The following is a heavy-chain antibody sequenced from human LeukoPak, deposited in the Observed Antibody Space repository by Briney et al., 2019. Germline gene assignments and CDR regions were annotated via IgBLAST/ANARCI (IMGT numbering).Heavy chain of an antibody. Sequence: GESLKISCKGSGYSFTSSWIGWVRQMPGKGLEWMGIIYPGDSDTRYSPSFQGQVTISADKSISTAYLQWSSLKASDTAMYYCATLGKYSSGWPDAFDIWGQGTMVTVSS. CDR1: GYSFTSSW. D-gene: IGHD6-19*01. V-gene: IGHV5-51*01. J-gene: IGHJ3*02. CDR2: IYPGDSDT. CDR3: ATLGKYSSGWPDAFDI.